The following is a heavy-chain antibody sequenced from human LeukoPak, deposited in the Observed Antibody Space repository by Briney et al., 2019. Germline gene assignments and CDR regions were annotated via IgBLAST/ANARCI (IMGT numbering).Heavy chain of an antibody. Sequence: GGSLRLSCAASGFTFSSYAMSWVRQAPGKGLEWVSYISGSSSSITYADSVKGRFTISRDNAKNSLYLQLNSLRAEDTAVYYCASSVGAPFDYWGQGTLVTVSS. CDR1: GFTFSSYA. V-gene: IGHV3-48*04. J-gene: IGHJ4*02. CDR3: ASSVGAPFDY. D-gene: IGHD1-26*01. CDR2: ISGSSSSI.